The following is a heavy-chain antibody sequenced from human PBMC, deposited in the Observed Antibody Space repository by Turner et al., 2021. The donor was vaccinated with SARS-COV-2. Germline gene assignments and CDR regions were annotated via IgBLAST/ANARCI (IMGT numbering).Heavy chain of an antibody. CDR1: GDSISNYY. CDR3: ARAYRGAITSLGY. J-gene: IGHJ4*02. V-gene: IGHV4-59*01. Sequence: QVQLQESGPGLMKPSETLSLTCTVFGDSISNYYWSWIRQPPGKGLEWLGNIHISWITNYNPSLKSRLVISIDTSKNQFSLNLTSVTAADTAIYYCARAYRGAITSLGYWGQGTLVTVAS. CDR2: IHISWIT. D-gene: IGHD3-16*02.